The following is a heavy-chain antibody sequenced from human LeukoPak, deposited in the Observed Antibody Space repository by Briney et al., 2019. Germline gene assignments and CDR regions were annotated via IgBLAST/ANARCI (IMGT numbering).Heavy chain of an antibody. V-gene: IGHV3-30-3*01. D-gene: IGHD1-7*01. Sequence: GRSLRLSCAASGFTFSSYAMHWVRQAPGKGLEWVAVISYDGSNKYYADSVKGRFTISRDNSKNTLYLQMNSLRAEDTAVYYCARVDQLELQSDYYYHGMDVWGQGTTVTVSS. CDR1: GFTFSSYA. J-gene: IGHJ6*02. CDR3: ARVDQLELQSDYYYHGMDV. CDR2: ISYDGSNK.